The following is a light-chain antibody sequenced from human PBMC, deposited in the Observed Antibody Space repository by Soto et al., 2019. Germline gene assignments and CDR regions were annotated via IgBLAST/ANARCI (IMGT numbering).Light chain of an antibody. J-gene: IGKJ2*01. CDR3: QQYNNWPYT. V-gene: IGKV3-15*01. CDR2: DAS. Sequence: EIVMTQSPATLSVSPGERAALSCRASQSVSSNFAWYRQNPGQAPRLLIYDASTRATGVPARLSGSGSGTGFTVTISSLQSEDFAVYYCQQYNNWPYTFGQGTKQEIK. CDR1: QSVSSN.